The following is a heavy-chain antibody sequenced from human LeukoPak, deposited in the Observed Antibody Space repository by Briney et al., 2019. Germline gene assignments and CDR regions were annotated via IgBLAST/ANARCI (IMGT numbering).Heavy chain of an antibody. D-gene: IGHD2-15*01. CDR3: ARGGSYCSGGNCYRHDFHY. V-gene: IGHV3-13*01. Sequence: GGSLRLSCAASGFTFSSYDMHWVRQVTGKGLEWVSGIGTAGDTYYLDSVRGRFTISRENAKNSLYLQMNSLRAGDTAVYYCARGGSYCSGGNCYRHDFHYWGQGSLVTVSS. CDR1: GFTFSSYD. J-gene: IGHJ4*02. CDR2: IGTAGDT.